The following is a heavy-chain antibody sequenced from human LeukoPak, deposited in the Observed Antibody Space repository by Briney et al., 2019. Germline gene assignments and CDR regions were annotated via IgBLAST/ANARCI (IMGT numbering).Heavy chain of an antibody. V-gene: IGHV4-30-4*01. Sequence: SEALSLTCTVSGVSISSGDYYWSWIRQPPGKGLEWIGYMYYSGSTYYNPSLKSRLTISLDTSKNQFSLKLSSVTAADTAVYYCARPYYYDSRIDPWGQGTLVTVSS. J-gene: IGHJ5*02. CDR2: MYYSGST. CDR3: ARPYYYDSRIDP. D-gene: IGHD3-22*01. CDR1: GVSISSGDYY.